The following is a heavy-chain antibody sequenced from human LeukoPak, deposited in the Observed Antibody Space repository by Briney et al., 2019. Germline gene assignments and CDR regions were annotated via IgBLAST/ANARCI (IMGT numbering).Heavy chain of an antibody. V-gene: IGHV1-8*01. CDR3: ARGHHYYDSSGIPPDY. J-gene: IGHJ4*02. D-gene: IGHD3-22*01. CDR2: MNPNSGNT. CDR1: GYTFTSYD. Sequence: ASVKVSCKGSGYTFTSYDINWVGQATGQGLEWRGWMNPNSGNTGYAQKFQGRVTMTRNTSISTAYVELSSLRSEDTAVYYCARGHHYYDSSGIPPDYWGQGTLVTVSS.